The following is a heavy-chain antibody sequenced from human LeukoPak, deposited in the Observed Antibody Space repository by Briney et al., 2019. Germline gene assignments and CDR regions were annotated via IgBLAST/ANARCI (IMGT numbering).Heavy chain of an antibody. CDR3: AGGGGDYEDPFDI. J-gene: IGHJ3*02. Sequence: GGSLRLSCAASGFTFSSYEMNWVRQAPGKGLEWVSYISSSGSTIYYADSVKGRFTISRDNAKNSLYPQMNSLRAEDTAVYYCAGGGGDYEDPFDIWGQGTMVTVSS. CDR2: ISSSGSTI. D-gene: IGHD4-17*01. CDR1: GFTFSSYE. V-gene: IGHV3-48*03.